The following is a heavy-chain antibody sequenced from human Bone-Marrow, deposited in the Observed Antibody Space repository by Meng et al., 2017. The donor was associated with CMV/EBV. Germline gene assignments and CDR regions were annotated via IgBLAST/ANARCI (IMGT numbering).Heavy chain of an antibody. CDR3: ARGNVVWFGDPGGMDV. CDR1: GGSISSYY. Sequence: SETLSLTCIVSGGSISSYYWSWIRQPPGKGLEWIGYIYYSGSTNYNPSLKSRVTISVDTSKNQFPLKLSSVTAADTAVYYCARGNVVWFGDPGGMDVWGQGTTVTVSS. CDR2: IYYSGST. J-gene: IGHJ6*02. V-gene: IGHV4-59*01. D-gene: IGHD3-10*01.